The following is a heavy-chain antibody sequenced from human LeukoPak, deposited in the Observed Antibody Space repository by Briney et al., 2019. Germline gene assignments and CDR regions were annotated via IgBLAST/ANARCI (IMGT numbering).Heavy chain of an antibody. J-gene: IGHJ4*02. CDR3: VRARYYSYGDYEDY. V-gene: IGHV1-18*01. CDR2: ISAYNGNT. D-gene: IGHD4-17*01. CDR1: GYTFTSYG. Sequence: ASVIVSCKASGYTFTSYGISWVRQAPGQGLEWMGWISAYNGNTNYAQKLQGRVTMTTDTSTSTAYMELRSLRSDDTAVYYCVRARYYSYGDYEDYWGQGTLVTVSS.